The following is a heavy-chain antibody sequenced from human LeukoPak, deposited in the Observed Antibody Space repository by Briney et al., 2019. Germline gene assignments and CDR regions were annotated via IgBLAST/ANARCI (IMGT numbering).Heavy chain of an antibody. V-gene: IGHV4-59*08. J-gene: IGHJ5*02. Sequence: SETQSLTCTVSGGSISSYYWSWIRQPPGKGLEWIGYIYYSGSTNYNPSLKSRVTISVDTSKNQFSLKLSSVTAADTAVYYCARHVDTAMVTADWFDPWGQGSLV. D-gene: IGHD5-18*01. CDR1: GGSISSYY. CDR2: IYYSGST. CDR3: ARHVDTAMVTADWFDP.